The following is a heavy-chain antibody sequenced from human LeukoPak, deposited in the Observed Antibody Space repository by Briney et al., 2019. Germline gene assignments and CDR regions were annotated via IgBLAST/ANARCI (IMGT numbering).Heavy chain of an antibody. CDR2: MNPNSGNT. J-gene: IGHJ5*02. Sequence: ASVKVSCKASGGTFSSYAISWVRQAPGQGLEWMGWMNPNSGNTGYAQKFQGRVTMTRNTSISTAYMELSSLRSEDTAVYYCARVDTAKRSTKYNWFDPWGQGTLVTVSS. CDR1: GGTFSSYA. V-gene: IGHV1-8*02. CDR3: ARVDTAKRSTKYNWFDP. D-gene: IGHD5-18*01.